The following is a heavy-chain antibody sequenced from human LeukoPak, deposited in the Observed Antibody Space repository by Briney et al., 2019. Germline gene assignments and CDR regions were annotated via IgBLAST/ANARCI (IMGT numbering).Heavy chain of an antibody. CDR3: ARQRPQRTYGDSFFDC. D-gene: IGHD4-17*01. Sequence: PSETLSLTCTVSGGSISSSSYYWGWIRQPPRKGLEWIGSIYYSGSTYYNPSLKSRVTISVDTSKNQFSLKLSSVTAADTAVYYCARQRPQRTYGDSFFDCWGQGTLVTVSS. CDR2: IYYSGST. CDR1: GGSISSSSYY. J-gene: IGHJ4*02. V-gene: IGHV4-39*01.